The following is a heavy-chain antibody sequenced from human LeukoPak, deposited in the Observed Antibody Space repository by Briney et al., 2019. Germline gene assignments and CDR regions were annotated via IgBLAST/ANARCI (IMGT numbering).Heavy chain of an antibody. V-gene: IGHV3-33*01. Sequence: GGSLRLSCAASGFTFSSYGMHWVRQAPGKGLEWVAVIWYDGSNKYYADSVKGRFTISRDNSKNTLYLQMNSLRAEDTAVYYCARFDQVSETAGGYWGQGTLVTVSS. J-gene: IGHJ4*02. D-gene: IGHD5/OR15-5a*01. CDR1: GFTFSSYG. CDR2: IWYDGSNK. CDR3: ARFDQVSETAGGY.